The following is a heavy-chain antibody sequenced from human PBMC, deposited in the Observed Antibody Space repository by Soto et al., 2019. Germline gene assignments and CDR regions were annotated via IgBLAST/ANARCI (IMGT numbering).Heavy chain of an antibody. D-gene: IGHD4-17*01. CDR2: IKSKTDGGTT. V-gene: IGHV3-15*07. CDR1: GFTFSNAW. CDR3: TTDAGDYQSDFDY. J-gene: IGHJ4*02. Sequence: EVQLVESGGGLVKPGGSLRLSCAASGFTFSNAWMNWVRQAPGKGLEWVGRIKSKTDGGTTDYAAPVKGRFTISRDNSKNTLYLQMNSLKTEDTAVYYCTTDAGDYQSDFDYWGQGTLVTVSS.